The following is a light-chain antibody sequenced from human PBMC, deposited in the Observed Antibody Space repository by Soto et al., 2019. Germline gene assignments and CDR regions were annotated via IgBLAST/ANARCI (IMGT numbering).Light chain of an antibody. Sequence: QSVLTQPPSASGTPGQRVTISCSGSSSNIGSHYVNWYQQLPETAPKLLIYKNNQRPSGVPDRFSGSTSDTSASLAISGLRSEDEADYFCAAWDDSLSVVVFGGGTKVTVL. J-gene: IGLJ2*01. CDR1: SSNIGSHY. CDR2: KNN. CDR3: AAWDDSLSVVV. V-gene: IGLV1-47*01.